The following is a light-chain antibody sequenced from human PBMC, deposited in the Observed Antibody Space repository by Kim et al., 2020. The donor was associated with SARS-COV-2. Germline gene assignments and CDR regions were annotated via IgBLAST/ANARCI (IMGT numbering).Light chain of an antibody. CDR1: PGSVSTSHN. V-gene: IGLV8-61*01. Sequence: GVTVTLTCGLRPGSVSTSHNPSWYQQTPGQAPRTLIYSTNTRSSGVPDRFSGSIVGHKAALTITGARAGDESDYYCVLYLGRGIWLFGGGTKVTVL. CDR2: STN. CDR3: VLYLGRGIWL. J-gene: IGLJ3*02.